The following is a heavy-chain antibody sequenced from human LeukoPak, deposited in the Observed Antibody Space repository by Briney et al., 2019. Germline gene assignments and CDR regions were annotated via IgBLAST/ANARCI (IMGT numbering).Heavy chain of an antibody. Sequence: SSTGGTAYYADSVKGRFTISRDNSKNTLYLQMNSLRAEDTAVYYCATDSSGGSGYYNYWGQGTLVTVSS. CDR2: SSTGGTA. CDR3: ATDSSGGSGYYNY. J-gene: IGHJ4*02. D-gene: IGHD3-22*01. V-gene: IGHV3-23*01.